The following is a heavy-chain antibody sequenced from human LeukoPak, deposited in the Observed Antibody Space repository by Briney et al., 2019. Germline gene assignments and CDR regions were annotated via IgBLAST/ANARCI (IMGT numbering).Heavy chain of an antibody. V-gene: IGHV4-59*01. Sequence: SETLSLTCTVSGGSISCYYWSWIRQPPGKGLEWIGYINYSGSTKYNPSLKSRVTISVDTSKNQFSLKLSSVTAADTAVYFCARDPHYGDILNDPFDIWGQGTMVTVSS. D-gene: IGHD4-17*01. CDR2: INYSGST. CDR3: ARDPHYGDILNDPFDI. J-gene: IGHJ3*02. CDR1: GGSISCYY.